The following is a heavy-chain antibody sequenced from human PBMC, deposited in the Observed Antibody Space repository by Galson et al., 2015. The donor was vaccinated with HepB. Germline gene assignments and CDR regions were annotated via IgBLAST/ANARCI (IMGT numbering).Heavy chain of an antibody. CDR2: ISSSGSTI. CDR3: ARDGYYYDSSGYYYELDY. V-gene: IGHV3-11*01. J-gene: IGHJ4*02. CDR1: GFTFSDYY. Sequence: SLRLACAASGFTFSDYYMSWIRQAPGKGLECVSYISSSGSTIYYADSVKGRFTISRDNAKNSLYLQMNSLRAEDTAVYYCARDGYYYDSSGYYYELDYWGQGTLVTVSS. D-gene: IGHD3-22*01.